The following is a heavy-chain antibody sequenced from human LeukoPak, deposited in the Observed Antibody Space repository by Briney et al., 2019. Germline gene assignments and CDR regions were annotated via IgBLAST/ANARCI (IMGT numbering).Heavy chain of an antibody. J-gene: IGHJ4*02. CDR3: ARGGAAAGSGTYFDY. D-gene: IGHD6-13*01. CDR1: GGSFSSYY. V-gene: IGHV4-59*01. Sequence: SETLSLTCTVSGGSFSSYYWSWIRQPPGKGLEWIGYIYYSGSTNYNPSLKSRVTISVDTSKNQFSLKLSSVTAADTAVYYCARGGAAAGSGTYFDYWGQGTLVTVSS. CDR2: IYYSGST.